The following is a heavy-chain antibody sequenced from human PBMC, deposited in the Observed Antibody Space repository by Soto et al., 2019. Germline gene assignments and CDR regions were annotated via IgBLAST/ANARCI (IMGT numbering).Heavy chain of an antibody. CDR1: GFTFSSYG. V-gene: IGHV3-30*18. CDR3: AKPCFESGEWLLGESDY. Sequence: QVQLVESGGGVVQPGRSLRLSCAASGFTFSSYGMHWVRQAPGKGLEWVAVISYDGSNKYYADSVKGRFTISRDNSKNTLYLQMNSLRAEDTAVYYCAKPCFESGEWLLGESDYWGQGTLVTVSS. CDR2: ISYDGSNK. D-gene: IGHD3-3*01. J-gene: IGHJ4*02.